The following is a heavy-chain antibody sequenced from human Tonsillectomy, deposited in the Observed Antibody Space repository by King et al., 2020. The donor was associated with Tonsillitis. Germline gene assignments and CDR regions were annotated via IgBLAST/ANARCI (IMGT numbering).Heavy chain of an antibody. CDR3: ARDPGVATIWDRPIDY. CDR1: GFTFGDYG. Sequence: VQLVESGGGVVRPGGSLRLSCAASGFTFGDYGMSWVRQAPGKGLEWVSGIIWNGGSTDYADSVKGRFTISRDNAKNSLYLQMNSLRAEDTALYYCARDPGVATIWDRPIDYWGQGTLVTVSS. CDR2: IIWNGGST. J-gene: IGHJ4*02. D-gene: IGHD5-12*01. V-gene: IGHV3-20*04.